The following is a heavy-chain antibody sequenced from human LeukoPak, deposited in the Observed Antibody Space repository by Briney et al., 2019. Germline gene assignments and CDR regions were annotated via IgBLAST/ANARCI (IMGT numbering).Heavy chain of an antibody. D-gene: IGHD3-22*01. CDR3: AKIVHYYDSSGYYS. V-gene: IGHV3-30*02. CDR2: IRYDGSNK. CDR1: GFTFSSYG. Sequence: GGSLRLSCAAPGFTFSSYGMHWARQAPGKGLEWVAFIRYDGSNKYYADSVKGRFTISRDNSKNTLYLQMNSLRAEDTAVYYCAKIVHYYDSSGYYSWGQGTLVTVSS. J-gene: IGHJ4*02.